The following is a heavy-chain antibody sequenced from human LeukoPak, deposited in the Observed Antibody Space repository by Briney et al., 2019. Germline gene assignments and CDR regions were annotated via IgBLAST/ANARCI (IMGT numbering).Heavy chain of an antibody. Sequence: SETLSLTYTVSGGSISSYYWSWIRQPPGKGLEWIGYISYSGSTNYNPSLKSRVTISLDTSKNQLSLKLSSVTAADTAVYYCARGRAAGDLDYWGQGTLVTVSS. CDR2: ISYSGST. CDR1: GGSISSYY. V-gene: IGHV4-59*01. CDR3: ARGRAAGDLDY. D-gene: IGHD4-17*01. J-gene: IGHJ4*02.